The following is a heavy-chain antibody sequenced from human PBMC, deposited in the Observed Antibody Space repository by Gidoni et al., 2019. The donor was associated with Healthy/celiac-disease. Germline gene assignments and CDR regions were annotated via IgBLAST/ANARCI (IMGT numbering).Heavy chain of an antibody. D-gene: IGHD3-22*01. V-gene: IGHV3-23*01. CDR2: ISGSGGST. J-gene: IGHJ3*02. CDR1: GFTFSSYA. Sequence: EVQLLESGGGLVQPGGSLRLSCAASGFTFSSYAMSWVRQAPGKGLEWVSAISGSGGSTYYGDTVKGRFTISRDNSKNTLYLQMNSLRAEDTAVYYCAKRLGGPDGFDIWGQGTMVTVSS. CDR3: AKRLGGPDGFDI.